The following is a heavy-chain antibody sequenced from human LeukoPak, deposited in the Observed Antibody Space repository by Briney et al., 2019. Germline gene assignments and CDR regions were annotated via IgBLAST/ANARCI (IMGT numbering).Heavy chain of an antibody. V-gene: IGHV3-11*01. Sequence: GGSLRLSCAASGFTFSDYYMSWIRQAPGKGLECVSYISSSGSTIYYADSVKGRFTISRDNAKNSLYLQMNSLRAEDTAVFYCAKDRDDYVWGSYLGAFDIWGQGTMVTVSS. J-gene: IGHJ3*02. CDR2: ISSSGSTI. CDR1: GFTFSDYY. CDR3: AKDRDDYVWGSYLGAFDI. D-gene: IGHD3-16*01.